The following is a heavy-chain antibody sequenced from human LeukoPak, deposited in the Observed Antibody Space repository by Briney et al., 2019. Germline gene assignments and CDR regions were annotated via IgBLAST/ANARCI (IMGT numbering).Heavy chain of an antibody. J-gene: IGHJ4*02. CDR2: MYSPGST. CDR1: GGSISSGSYY. CDR3: SGEGPGIAAAGTSSYFDY. V-gene: IGHV4-61*02. D-gene: IGHD6-13*01. Sequence: SETLSLTCTVSGGSISSGSYYWSWIRQPAGKGLEWIGRMYSPGSTNYNPSLKSRVTISVDTSKNQFSLKLSSVTAADTAVYYCSGEGPGIAAAGTSSYFDYWGQGTLVTVSS.